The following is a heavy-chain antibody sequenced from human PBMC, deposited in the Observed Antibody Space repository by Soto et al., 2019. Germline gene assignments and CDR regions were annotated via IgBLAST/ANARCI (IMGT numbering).Heavy chain of an antibody. CDR3: ARGGVDVVATSSFDY. J-gene: IGHJ4*02. Sequence: QVQLVQSGAEVKKPGSSVKVSCKASGGTFNNYAISWVRQAPGQGLEWMGGIIPIIGTADYAHKFQGRLAICADESTGTTFMELSRLRSEDTALYYCARGGVDVVATSSFDYRGQGTLVTVSS. D-gene: IGHD5-12*01. CDR1: GGTFNNYA. V-gene: IGHV1-69*01. CDR2: IIPIIGTA.